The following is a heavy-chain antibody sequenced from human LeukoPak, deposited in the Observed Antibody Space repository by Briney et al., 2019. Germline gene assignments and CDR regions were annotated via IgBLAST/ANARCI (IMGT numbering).Heavy chain of an antibody. J-gene: IGHJ3*02. CDR1: GLTVNSNY. D-gene: IGHD5-24*01. V-gene: IGHV3-53*01. Sequence: GGSLRLSCVASGLTVNSNYMSWVRQAPGKGLEWVSAIYSGGATYYADSVRGRLTVSRDDSKNTLYLQMYRLRVEDTAMYYCVSQKWLYAFDIWGQGTMVTVSS. CDR2: IYSGGAT. CDR3: VSQKWLYAFDI.